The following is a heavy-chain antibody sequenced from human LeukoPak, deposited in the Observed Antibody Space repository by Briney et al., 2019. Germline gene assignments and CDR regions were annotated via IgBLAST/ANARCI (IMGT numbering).Heavy chain of an antibody. J-gene: IGHJ4*02. Sequence: GGSLRLSCAASGFTFSSYGMHWVRQAPGKGLEWVAFIRYDGSNKYYADSVKGRFTISRDNSKNTLYLQMNSLRAEDTAVYYCAKDQSYYGSGSYFFDYWGQGTLVTVSS. CDR3: AKDQSYYGSGSYFFDY. CDR2: IRYDGSNK. V-gene: IGHV3-30*02. CDR1: GFTFSSYG. D-gene: IGHD3-10*01.